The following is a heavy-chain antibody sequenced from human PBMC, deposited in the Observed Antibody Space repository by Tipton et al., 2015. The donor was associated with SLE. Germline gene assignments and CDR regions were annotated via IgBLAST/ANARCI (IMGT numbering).Heavy chain of an antibody. D-gene: IGHD6-25*01. CDR1: GDSISGQY. Sequence: TLSLTCTVSGDSISGQYWGWIRQPPGKGLEWIGSIYYSGSTYYNPSLKSRVTISVDTSKNQFSLKLSSVTAADTAVYYCARARVAADRLYYFDYWGQGTLVTVSS. J-gene: IGHJ4*02. CDR2: IYYSGST. V-gene: IGHV4-39*07. CDR3: ARARVAADRLYYFDY.